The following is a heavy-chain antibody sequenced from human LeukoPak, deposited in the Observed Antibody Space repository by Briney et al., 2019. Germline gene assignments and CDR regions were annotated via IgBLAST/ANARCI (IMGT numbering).Heavy chain of an antibody. J-gene: IGHJ6*02. CDR2: ISGSGGST. CDR3: AKWNGVHMVRGVPHYGMDV. V-gene: IGHV3-23*01. CDR1: GFTFSSYT. Sequence: GGSLRLSCAASGFTFSSYTMSWVRQAPGKGLEWVSAISGSGGSTYYADSVKGRFTTSRDNSKNTLYLQMNSLRAEDTAVYYCAKWNGVHMVRGVPHYGMDVWGQGTTVTVSS. D-gene: IGHD3-10*01.